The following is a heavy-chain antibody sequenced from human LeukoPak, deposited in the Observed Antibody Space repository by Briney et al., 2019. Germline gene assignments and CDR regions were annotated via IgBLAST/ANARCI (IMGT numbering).Heavy chain of an antibody. J-gene: IGHJ4*02. CDR2: IKYDGSEK. CDR1: GFTFSSYS. Sequence: GGSLRLSCAASGFTFSSYSMKWVRQAPGKGLEWVASIKYDGSEKKYVDSVEGRFTISRDNAKNSLYLQMNSLRAEDTAVYYCAKKNYCDGWGQGTLVTVSS. CDR3: AKKNYCDG. V-gene: IGHV3-7*01.